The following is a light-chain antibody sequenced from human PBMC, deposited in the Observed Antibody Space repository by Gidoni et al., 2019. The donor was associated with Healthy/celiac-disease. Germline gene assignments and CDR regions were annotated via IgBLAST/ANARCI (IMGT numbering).Light chain of an antibody. J-gene: IGKJ5*01. Sequence: EIVFTQPPGTLSLSPGERATLSCRASQSVSSSYLAWYQQKPGQAPRLLIYAASSRATGIPDRFSGSGSGTDFTLTISRLEPEDFAVYYCQQYGSSPPITFGQGTRLEIK. CDR3: QQYGSSPPIT. CDR1: QSVSSSY. CDR2: AAS. V-gene: IGKV3-20*01.